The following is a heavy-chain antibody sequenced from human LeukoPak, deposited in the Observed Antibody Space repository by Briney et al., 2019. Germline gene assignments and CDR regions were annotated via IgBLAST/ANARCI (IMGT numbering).Heavy chain of an antibody. CDR2: IKQDGSEK. J-gene: IGHJ4*02. Sequence: PGGPLRLSCAASGFTFSSYWMSWVRQAPGKGLEWVANIKQDGSEKYYVDSVKGRFTISRDNAKNSLYLQMNSLRAEDTAVYYCARDLIDYDSSEGYWGQGTLVTVSS. D-gene: IGHD3-22*01. CDR1: GFTFSSYW. V-gene: IGHV3-7*01. CDR3: ARDLIDYDSSEGY.